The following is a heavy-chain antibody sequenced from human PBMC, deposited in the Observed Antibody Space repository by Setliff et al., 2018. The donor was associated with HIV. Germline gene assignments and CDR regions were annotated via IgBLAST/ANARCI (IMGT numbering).Heavy chain of an antibody. CDR1: GFVFSDHS. D-gene: IGHD1-26*01. Sequence: PGGSLRLSCAASGFVFSDHSLHWVRQAPGEGLEWLSYISAPGTTVSYADSVRGRFIISRDSFRNVLYLQMKNLRVEDTALYYCVRDQLRWPERWDFDFWGQGTLVTV. V-gene: IGHV3-48*01. CDR3: VRDQLRWPERWDFDF. J-gene: IGHJ4*02. CDR2: ISAPGTTV.